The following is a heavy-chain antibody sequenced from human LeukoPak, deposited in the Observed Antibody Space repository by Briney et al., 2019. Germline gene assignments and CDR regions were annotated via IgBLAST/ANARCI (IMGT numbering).Heavy chain of an antibody. CDR3: ARDWEGLGEYWYFDL. D-gene: IGHD1-26*01. J-gene: IGHJ2*01. CDR2: INPNSGGT. CDR1: GYTFTSYG. V-gene: IGHV1-2*02. Sequence: GASVKVSCKASGYTFTSYGISWVRQAPGQGLEWMGWINPNSGGTNYAQKFQGRVTMTRDTSISTAYMELSRLRSDDTAVYYCARDWEGLGEYWYFDLWGRGTLVTVSS.